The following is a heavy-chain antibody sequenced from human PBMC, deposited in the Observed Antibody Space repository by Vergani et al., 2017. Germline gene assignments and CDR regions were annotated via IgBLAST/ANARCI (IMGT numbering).Heavy chain of an antibody. J-gene: IGHJ5*02. Sequence: QVQLQESGPGLVTPSQTLSLTCTVSGGSISSGGYYWSWIRQHPGKGLEWIAYIYYSGSTYYNPSLKSRVTMSVDTSKNQFSRKLRSVTAGDTAVFYVARVDYHFWMGGFDPWSRGTLVTVSS. D-gene: IGHD3-3*01. CDR3: ARVDYHFWMGGFDP. CDR1: GGSISSGGYY. CDR2: IYYSGST. V-gene: IGHV4-31*03.